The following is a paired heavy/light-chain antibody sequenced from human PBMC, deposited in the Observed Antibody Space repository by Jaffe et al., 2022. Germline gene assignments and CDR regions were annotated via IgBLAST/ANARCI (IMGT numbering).Light chain of an antibody. J-gene: IGLJ3*02. V-gene: IGLV3-21*02. Sequence: SYVLTQPPSVSVAPGQTARITCGGNNIGSKSVHWYQQKPGQAPVLVVYDDSDRPSGIPERFSGSNSGNTATLTISRVEAGDEADYYCQVWDSSSDHQRWVFGGGTKLTVL. CDR3: QVWDSSSDHQRWV. CDR2: DDS. CDR1: NIGSKS.
Heavy chain of an antibody. Sequence: EVQLVESGGGLVQPGGSLRLSCAASGFTFSSYSMNWVRQAPGKGLEWVSYISSSSSTIYYADSVKGRFTISRDNAKNSLYLQMNSLRAEDTAVYYCARAPSPLRYFDWPDAYFDYWGQGTLVTVSS. D-gene: IGHD3-9*01. CDR1: GFTFSSYS. CDR3: ARAPSPLRYFDWPDAYFDY. V-gene: IGHV3-48*01. J-gene: IGHJ4*02. CDR2: ISSSSSTI.